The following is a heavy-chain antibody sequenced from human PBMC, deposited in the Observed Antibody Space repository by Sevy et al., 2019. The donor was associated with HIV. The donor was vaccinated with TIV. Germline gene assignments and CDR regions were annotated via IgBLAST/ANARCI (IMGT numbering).Heavy chain of an antibody. D-gene: IGHD5-12*01. CDR2: IKGKIDGGTT. CDR3: ITQPPLERWLQIPGF. CDR1: GFTFSDAW. V-gene: IGHV3-15*01. Sequence: GGSLRLSCAASGFTFSDAWMSWVRQDLGKGLEWVGRIKGKIDGGTTDYAAPVKGRFSISRDDSKNTLHLQMNSLKTEDTAVYYCITQPPLERWLQIPGFWGQGTLVTVSS. J-gene: IGHJ4*02.